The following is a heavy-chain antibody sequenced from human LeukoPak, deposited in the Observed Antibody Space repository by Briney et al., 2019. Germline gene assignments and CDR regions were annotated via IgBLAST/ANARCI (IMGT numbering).Heavy chain of an antibody. CDR1: GGSIISGFYY. V-gene: IGHV4-61*02. D-gene: IGHD3-10*01. J-gene: IGHJ5*02. CDR3: ARGMVLLWFGGRRGSFDP. Sequence: SETLSLTCSVSGGSIISGFYYWSWIRQPAGKGLEWIGRIYVSGSTNYNPSLKSRVTISIDTSKNQFSLKLSSVTAADTAVYYCARGMVLLWFGGRRGSFDPWGQGTLVTVSS. CDR2: IYVSGST.